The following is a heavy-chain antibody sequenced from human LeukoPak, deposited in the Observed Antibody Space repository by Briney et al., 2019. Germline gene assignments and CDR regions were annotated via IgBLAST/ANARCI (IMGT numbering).Heavy chain of an antibody. V-gene: IGHV3-66*01. J-gene: IGHJ4*02. CDR2: IYSGGST. Sequence: PGGSLRLSCAASGFTVSSNYMSWVRQAPGKGLEWVSVIYSGGSTYYADSVKGRFTISRDNSKNTLYLQMNSLRTEDTAVYYCARDRSSSWAIDYWGQGTLVTVSS. D-gene: IGHD6-13*01. CDR1: GFTVSSNY. CDR3: ARDRSSSWAIDY.